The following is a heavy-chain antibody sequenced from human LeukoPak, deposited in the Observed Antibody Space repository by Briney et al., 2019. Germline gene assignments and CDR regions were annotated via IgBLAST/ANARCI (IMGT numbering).Heavy chain of an antibody. V-gene: IGHV3-30*18. CDR3: AKGAWDLLLNDFDS. Sequence: PGRSLRLSCAASGFTFSSYGMHWVRQAPGKGLEWVSLMTSDGSERYYADSVKGRFTISRDNSKNTLFLQMNSLRAEDTAVYYCAKGAWDLLLNDFDSWGQGTLVTVSS. CDR1: GFTFSSYG. J-gene: IGHJ4*02. D-gene: IGHD1-26*01. CDR2: MTSDGSER.